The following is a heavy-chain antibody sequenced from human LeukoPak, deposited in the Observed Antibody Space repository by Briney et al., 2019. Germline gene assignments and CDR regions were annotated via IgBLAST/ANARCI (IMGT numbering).Heavy chain of an antibody. Sequence: GGSLRLSCAASGFTFSSYWMHWVRQAPGKGLVWVSRINGDGSSTSHADSVKGRFTISRDNAKNTLYLQMNSLRAEDTAVYYCATEGYSSGWYYFDYWGQGTLVTVSS. J-gene: IGHJ4*02. D-gene: IGHD6-19*01. CDR3: ATEGYSSGWYYFDY. V-gene: IGHV3-74*01. CDR2: INGDGSST. CDR1: GFTFSSYW.